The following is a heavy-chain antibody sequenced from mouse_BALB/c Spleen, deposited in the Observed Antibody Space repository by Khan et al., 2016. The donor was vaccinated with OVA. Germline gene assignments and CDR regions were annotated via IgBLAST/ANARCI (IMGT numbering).Heavy chain of an antibody. CDR3: ARLAYYYNSEGFAY. J-gene: IGHJ3*01. Sequence: EVELVESGGDLVKPGGSLKLSCAASGFTFSTYGMSWVRQTPDKRLEWVATISSGGSYTYYVDSVKGRFTISRDNAKNTLYLQISSLRSEDTAMYYCARLAYYYNSEGFAYWGQETLVTVSA. D-gene: IGHD1-1*02. CDR2: ISSGGSYT. V-gene: IGHV5-6*01. CDR1: GFTFSTYG.